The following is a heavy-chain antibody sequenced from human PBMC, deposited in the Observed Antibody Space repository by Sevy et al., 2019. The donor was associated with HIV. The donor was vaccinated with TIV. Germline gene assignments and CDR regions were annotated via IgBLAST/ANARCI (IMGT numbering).Heavy chain of an antibody. CDR2: ISYAGVNK. V-gene: IGHV3-30*18. CDR3: AKAHADCSGGTCYTAHYYYDMDV. J-gene: IGHJ6*02. CDR1: GFAFSDYA. D-gene: IGHD2-15*01. Sequence: GGSLRLSCAASGFAFSDYAMHWVRQAPGKGLERVAAISYAGVNKYFADSVKGRFTVSKDNSKNRLYLEMNSLRADDPAVYYCAKAHADCSGGTCYTAHYYYDMDVWGRGATVTVSS.